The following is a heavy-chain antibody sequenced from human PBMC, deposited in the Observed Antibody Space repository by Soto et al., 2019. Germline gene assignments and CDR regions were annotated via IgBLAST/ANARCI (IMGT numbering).Heavy chain of an antibody. CDR1: GGTFSSYA. CDR2: IIPIFGTA. D-gene: IGHD3-9*01. Sequence: SVKVSCKASGGTFSSYAISWVRQAPGQGLEWMGGIIPIFGTANYAQKFQGRVTITADESTSTAYMELSSLRSEDTAVYYCARPQPHYDILTGYYKERWFDPWGQGTLVTVSS. V-gene: IGHV1-69*13. J-gene: IGHJ5*02. CDR3: ARPQPHYDILTGYYKERWFDP.